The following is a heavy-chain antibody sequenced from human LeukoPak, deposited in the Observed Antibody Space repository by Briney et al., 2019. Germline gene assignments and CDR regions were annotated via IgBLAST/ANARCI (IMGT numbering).Heavy chain of an antibody. V-gene: IGHV4-59*08. CDR1: GDSISSYY. CDR2: IYHSGST. CDR3: ARGGILSYSSGFFDY. J-gene: IGHJ4*02. D-gene: IGHD3-22*01. Sequence: PSETLSLTCTVSGDSISSYYWSWIRQPPGKGLEWIGNIYHSGSTYYNPSLKSRVTISVDTSKNQFSLKLSSVTAADTAVYYCARGGILSYSSGFFDYWGQGTLVTVSS.